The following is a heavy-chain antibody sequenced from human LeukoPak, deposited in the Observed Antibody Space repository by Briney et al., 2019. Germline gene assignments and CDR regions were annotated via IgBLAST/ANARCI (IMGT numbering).Heavy chain of an antibody. CDR2: ISGSGGST. CDR3: AKDSGYSGYDSLDY. CDR1: GFTFSSYG. V-gene: IGHV3-23*01. J-gene: IGHJ4*02. D-gene: IGHD5-12*01. Sequence: PGGTLRLSCTASGFTFSSYGMSWVRQAPGRGLEWVSGISGSGGSTYYADSVKGRFTISRDNSKNTLYLQMNSLRAEDTAVYYCAKDSGYSGYDSLDYWGQGTLVTVSS.